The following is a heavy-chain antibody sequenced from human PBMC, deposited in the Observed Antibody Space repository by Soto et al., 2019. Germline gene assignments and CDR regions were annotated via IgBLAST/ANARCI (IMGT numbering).Heavy chain of an antibody. D-gene: IGHD3-3*01. V-gene: IGHV3-15*01. J-gene: IGHJ6*03. CDR2: IKSKTDGGPT. CDR1: GFTFSNAW. Sequence: GGSLRLSCAASGFTFSNAWMSWVRQAPGKGLEWVGRIKSKTDGGPTDYAAPVKGRFTISRDDSKNTLYLQMNSLKTEDTAVYYCTTDPSITILGVVIHYYYMDVWGKGTTVTVSS. CDR3: TTDPSITILGVVIHYYYMDV.